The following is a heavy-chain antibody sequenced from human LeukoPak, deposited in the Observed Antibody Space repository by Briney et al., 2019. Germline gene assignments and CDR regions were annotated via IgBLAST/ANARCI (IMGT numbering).Heavy chain of an antibody. CDR2: IYYSGST. Sequence: SETLSLTCTVSGGSISSYYWSWIRQPPGKGLEWIGYIYYSGSTNYNPSLKSRVTISVDTSKNQFSLKLSSVTAADTAVYYCARGTRRRYYDSSGYYLFDYWGQGALVTVSS. CDR1: GGSISSYY. J-gene: IGHJ4*02. CDR3: ARGTRRRYYDSSGYYLFDY. V-gene: IGHV4-59*01. D-gene: IGHD3-22*01.